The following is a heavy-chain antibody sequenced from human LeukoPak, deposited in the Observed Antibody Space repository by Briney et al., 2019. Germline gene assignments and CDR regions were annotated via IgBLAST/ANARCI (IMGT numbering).Heavy chain of an antibody. D-gene: IGHD2-15*01. V-gene: IGHV4-59*01. J-gene: IGHJ6*04. Sequence: PTETLSLTCTVPGGSINNYLWSWIPQPPGRGLEKIGYIYYRRKTSYDPSLKSRVTISVDTSNHQFSLRLSSVTAADTAVYYCARHADIAAYREGMDVWGKGTTVTVSS. CDR1: GGSINNYL. CDR3: ARHADIAAYREGMDV. CDR2: IYYRRKT.